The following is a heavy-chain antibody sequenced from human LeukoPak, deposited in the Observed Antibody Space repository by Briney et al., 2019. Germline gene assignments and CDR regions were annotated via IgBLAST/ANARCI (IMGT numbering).Heavy chain of an antibody. V-gene: IGHV3-33*01. Sequence: PGGSLRLSCAASGFTFSSYGMHWVRQAPGKGLEWVAVIWYDGSNKYYADSVKGRFTISRDNSKNTLYLQMNSLRVEDTAVYYYARDLYADYVWGSFDYWGQGTLATVSS. J-gene: IGHJ4*02. CDR2: IWYDGSNK. CDR1: GFTFSSYG. D-gene: IGHD3-16*01. CDR3: ARDLYADYVWGSFDY.